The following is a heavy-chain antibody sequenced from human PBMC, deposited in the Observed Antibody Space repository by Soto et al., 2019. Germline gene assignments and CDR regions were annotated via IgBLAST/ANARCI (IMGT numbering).Heavy chain of an antibody. CDR1: GGSITTTNW. CDR2: IYHSGRT. D-gene: IGHD6-19*01. Sequence: SETLSLTCAVSGGSITTTNWWNWVRQPPGKGLEWIGEIYHSGRTNFNPSLKSRVTISIDQSKNQVSLKLSSVTAADTAVYYCARRAVAGTSWFDPWGQGTQVTVSS. V-gene: IGHV4-4*02. CDR3: ARRAVAGTSWFDP. J-gene: IGHJ5*02.